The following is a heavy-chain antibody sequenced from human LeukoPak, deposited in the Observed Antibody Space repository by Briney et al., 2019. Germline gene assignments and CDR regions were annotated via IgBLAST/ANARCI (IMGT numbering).Heavy chain of an antibody. CDR1: GFTFSRDW. Sequence: GGSLRLSCAASGFTFSRDWMNWVRQAPGKTLEWVANINQDGSKKNYVDSVKGRFTISRDNAKSSVYLQMNSLRDEDTAVYYCARAGSYSSSWYEFGYYYYYYMDVWGKGTTVTVSS. CDR3: ARAGSYSSSWYEFGYYYYYYMDV. J-gene: IGHJ6*03. D-gene: IGHD6-13*01. V-gene: IGHV3-7*01. CDR2: INQDGSKK.